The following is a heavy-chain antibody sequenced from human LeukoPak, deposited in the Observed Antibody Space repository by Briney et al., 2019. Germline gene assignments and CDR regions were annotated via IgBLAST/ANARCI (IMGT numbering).Heavy chain of an antibody. CDR2: ISAYNGNT. CDR1: GYTFTSYG. Sequence: GASVKVSCKASGYTFTSYGISWVRQAPGQGLEWMGWISAYNGNTNYVQKLQGRVTMTTDTSTSTAYMELRSLRSDDTAVYYCASGRYCSGGTCFSLPFDYWGQGTLVTVSS. D-gene: IGHD2-15*01. V-gene: IGHV1-18*01. J-gene: IGHJ4*02. CDR3: ASGRYCSGGTCFSLPFDY.